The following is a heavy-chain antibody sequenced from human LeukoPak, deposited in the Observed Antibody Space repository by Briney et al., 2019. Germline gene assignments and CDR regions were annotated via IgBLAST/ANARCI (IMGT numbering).Heavy chain of an antibody. CDR3: ARVKYQLLYTASPSVWVDY. D-gene: IGHD2-2*02. CDR2: INPNSGGT. Sequence: GASVKVSCKASGYTFTGYYMHWVRQAPGQGLERMGWINPNSGGTNYAQKFQGRVTMTRDTSISTAYMELSRLRSDDTAVYYCARVKYQLLYTASPSVWVDYWGQGTLVTVSS. V-gene: IGHV1-2*02. J-gene: IGHJ4*02. CDR1: GYTFTGYY.